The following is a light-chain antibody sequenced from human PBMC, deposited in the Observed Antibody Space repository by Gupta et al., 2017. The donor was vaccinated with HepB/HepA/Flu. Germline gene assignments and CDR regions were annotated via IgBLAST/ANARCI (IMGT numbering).Light chain of an antibody. V-gene: IGKV1-39*01. J-gene: IGKJ3*01. CDR3: QQSYSTLFT. CDR2: AAS. CDR1: QSIRSY. Sequence: DIQITPSPYSLSASVGDRVTITCRASQSIRSYLNCYQQKPGKAPKLLINAASSLQSGVPSRFSGIGSGTDVKPTISSLQPEDFATYYCQQSYSTLFTFGHGTQVD.